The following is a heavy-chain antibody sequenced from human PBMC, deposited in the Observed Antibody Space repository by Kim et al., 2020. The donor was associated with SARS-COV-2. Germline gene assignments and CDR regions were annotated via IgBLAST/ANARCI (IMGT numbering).Heavy chain of an antibody. CDR2: IERDGTKI. CDR3: PRGYNDGIGV. J-gene: IGHJ6*02. CDR1: GFTFSRYW. D-gene: IGHD1-20*01. V-gene: IGHV3-74*01. Sequence: GGSLRLSCAASGFTFSRYWMHWVRQAPGKGLVWVADIERDGTKISYADSVKGRFTISRDNAKSTLYLQMNSLRAEDTAVYYCPRGYNDGIGVFGQGTTVT.